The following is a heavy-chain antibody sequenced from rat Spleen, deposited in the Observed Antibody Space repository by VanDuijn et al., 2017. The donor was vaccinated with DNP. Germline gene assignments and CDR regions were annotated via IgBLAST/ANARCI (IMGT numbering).Heavy chain of an antibody. D-gene: IGHD1-12*02. CDR3: TTGYDGSYYYYAMDA. Sequence: EVQLVESGGDLVQPGRSLKLSCVASGFTFNNYWMAWIRQVPGKGLEWVATSSPGGDSSHYRDSVKGRFTISRDNAKSSLYLQMDSLRSEDTATYYCTTGYDGSYYYYAMDAWGQGTSVTVSS. J-gene: IGHJ4*01. V-gene: IGHV5-27*01. CDR2: SSPGGDSS. CDR1: GFTFNNYW.